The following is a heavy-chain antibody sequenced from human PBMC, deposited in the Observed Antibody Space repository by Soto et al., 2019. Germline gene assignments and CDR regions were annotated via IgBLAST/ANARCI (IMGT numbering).Heavy chain of an antibody. CDR1: GYTFTSYG. J-gene: IGHJ4*02. Sequence: GASVKVSCKASGYTFTSYGISWVRQAPGQGLEWMGWISAYNGNTNYAQKLQGRVTMTTDTSTSTAYMELRSLRAEDTAVYYCARELLGVYFDYWGQGTLVTVSS. D-gene: IGHD1-26*01. CDR3: ARELLGVYFDY. V-gene: IGHV1-18*04. CDR2: ISAYNGNT.